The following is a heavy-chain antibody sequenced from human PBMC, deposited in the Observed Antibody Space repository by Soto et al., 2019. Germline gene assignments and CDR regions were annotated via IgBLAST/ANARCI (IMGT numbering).Heavy chain of an antibody. CDR1: GFTVSSNY. D-gene: IGHD2-15*01. CDR2: IYNGGST. Sequence: EVPLVESGGGLVQPGGSLRLSCAASGFTVSSNYMNWVRQAPGKGLEWVSVIYNGGSTYYADSVKGRFTISRDNSMNTLYLQMNSLRAEDTAVYFCVRGMVAVSATVGYWGQGTLVTVSS. CDR3: VRGMVAVSATVGY. V-gene: IGHV3-66*01. J-gene: IGHJ4*02.